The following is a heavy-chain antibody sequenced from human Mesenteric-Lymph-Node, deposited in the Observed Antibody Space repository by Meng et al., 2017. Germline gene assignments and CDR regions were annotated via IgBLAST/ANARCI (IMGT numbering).Heavy chain of an antibody. D-gene: IGHD1-1*01. CDR3: AIVGETAFDC. J-gene: IGHJ4*02. Sequence: VRPSQYKSRTYALSVVVISMTHSVSCVGQPTSKWLDWIGEIYHSGRTNYNPSLKRRVTISVDKFKNQFSLKLSSVTAADTAVYYCAIVGETAFDCWGQGTLVTVSS. V-gene: IGHV4-4*02. CDR1: VVVISMTHS. CDR2: IYHSGRT.